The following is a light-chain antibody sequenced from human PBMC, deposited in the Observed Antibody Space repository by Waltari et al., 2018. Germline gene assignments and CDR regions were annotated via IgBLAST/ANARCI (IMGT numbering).Light chain of an antibody. Sequence: DIQMTQSPSSLSASVGDRVTVTCRASQGIGKFLAWYQQKPGQVPKRLIYAASILQSGVPSRFGGSGSGTDFTLTITNLQPEDVAIYFCQKYNSAPLTFGPGTKVNIK. CDR2: AAS. CDR3: QKYNSAPLT. V-gene: IGKV1-27*01. J-gene: IGKJ3*01. CDR1: QGIGKF.